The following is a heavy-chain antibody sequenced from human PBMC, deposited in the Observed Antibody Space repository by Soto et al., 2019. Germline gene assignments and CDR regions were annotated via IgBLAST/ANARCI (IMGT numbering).Heavy chain of an antibody. CDR2: INPYNGNT. CDR3: ARLRFGFDP. Sequence: ASVKVSCKASGYTFTSYAMHWVRQAPGQRLEWMGWINPYNGNTNYSQKFQDRVTMSTDTAASTAYMELSRLTSEDTGIYYCARLRFGFDPWGQGALVTVSS. CDR1: GYTFTSYA. V-gene: IGHV1-3*01. J-gene: IGHJ5*02. D-gene: IGHD3-16*01.